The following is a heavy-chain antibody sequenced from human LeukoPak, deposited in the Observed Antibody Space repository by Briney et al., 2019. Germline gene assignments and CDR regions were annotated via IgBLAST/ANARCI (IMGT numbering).Heavy chain of an antibody. CDR2: IKRTIDGGTP. CDR3: TTDPPGAY. Sequence: GGSLRLSCAASGFTFSNAWMSWVRQAPGKGLEWVGRIKRTIDGGTPDYAAPVKGRFTISRDDSENTLYLQMNGLESDDTAVYFCTTDPPGAYWGQGTLVAVSS. V-gene: IGHV3-15*01. CDR1: GFTFSNAW. D-gene: IGHD1-26*01. J-gene: IGHJ4*02.